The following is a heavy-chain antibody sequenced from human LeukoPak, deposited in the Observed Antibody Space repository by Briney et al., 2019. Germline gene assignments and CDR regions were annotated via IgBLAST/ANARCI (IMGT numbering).Heavy chain of an antibody. D-gene: IGHD3-10*01. Sequence: SETLSLTCTVSGGSISSSSYYWGWIRQPPGKGLEWIGTIYYSGSTYYNPSLKSRVTISVDTSKNQSSLKLSSVTAADTAVYYCASWLYGSGSYPYYYYYMDVWGKGTTVTVSS. CDR3: ASWLYGSGSYPYYYYYMDV. J-gene: IGHJ6*03. CDR1: GGSISSSSYY. V-gene: IGHV4-39*07. CDR2: IYYSGST.